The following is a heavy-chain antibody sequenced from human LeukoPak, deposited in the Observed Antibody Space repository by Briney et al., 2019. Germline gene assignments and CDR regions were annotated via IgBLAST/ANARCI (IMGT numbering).Heavy chain of an antibody. CDR3: VVGHNYFNY. CDR1: GXSISSYY. D-gene: IGHD2-15*01. V-gene: IGHV4-59*01. Sequence: SETLSLTWSVSGXSISSYYGSWIRQPPGKGLEWIGYIYYSGSINYNPSLKSRVTISVDTSKNQLSLKLSSVTAADTAVYYCVVGHNYFNYWGQGTLVTVSS. CDR2: IYYSGSI. J-gene: IGHJ4*02.